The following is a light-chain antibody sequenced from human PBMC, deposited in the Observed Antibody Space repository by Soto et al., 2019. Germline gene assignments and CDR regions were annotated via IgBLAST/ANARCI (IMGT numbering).Light chain of an antibody. Sequence: EIVLTQSPGTLSLSPGERATLSCRTSQSVRSSHLAWYQQKPGQGPRLLIYGAASRATGIPDRFSGSGSGTDCTLTISRLEPEDFAVYYCQQYYSSPLTFGGGTKVDIK. V-gene: IGKV3-20*01. CDR2: GAA. J-gene: IGKJ4*01. CDR1: QSVRSSH. CDR3: QQYYSSPLT.